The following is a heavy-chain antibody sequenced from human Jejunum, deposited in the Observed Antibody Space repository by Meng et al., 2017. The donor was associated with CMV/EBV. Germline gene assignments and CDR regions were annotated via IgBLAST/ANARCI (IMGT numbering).Heavy chain of an antibody. CDR1: FTFEDYG. D-gene: IGHD2-15*01. Sequence: FTFEDYGRNGVRQIPGKGREWVAGINWNGITTGYGESVKGRFTISRDNTRNSLYLQMNSLRGEDTALYYCTRDEGRDFVVVDGFDFWGQGTLVTVSS. J-gene: IGHJ4*02. CDR3: TRDEGRDFVVVDGFDF. CDR2: INWNGITT. V-gene: IGHV3-20*03.